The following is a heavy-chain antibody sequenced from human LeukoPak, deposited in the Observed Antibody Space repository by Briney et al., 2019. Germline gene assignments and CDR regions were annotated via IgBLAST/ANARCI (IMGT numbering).Heavy chain of an antibody. CDR1: GFTSSSYG. CDR3: ARDVGNYDSGTSYFDY. J-gene: IGHJ4*02. D-gene: IGHD3-10*01. Sequence: GGSLRLSCATSGFTSSSYGTYWVRQAPGKGLEWVALIWYDGSKKYYADSVKGRFTISRDKSKNTLYLQMNSLTAEDTAVYYCARDVGNYDSGTSYFDYWGQGTLVTVSS. V-gene: IGHV3-33*07. CDR2: IWYDGSKK.